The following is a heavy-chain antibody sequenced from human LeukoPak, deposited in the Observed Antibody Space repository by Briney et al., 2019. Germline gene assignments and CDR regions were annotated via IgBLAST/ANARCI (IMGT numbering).Heavy chain of an antibody. Sequence: PSETLPLTCTVSSGSISSYYRSWIRQPAGKGLEWIGRVYTSGSTNYNPSLKSRVTMSVDTSKNQFSLKLSSVTAADTAVYYCAGIRFLEWSSPTNAFDIWGQGTMVTVSS. V-gene: IGHV4-4*07. CDR3: AGIRFLEWSSPTNAFDI. CDR1: SGSISSYY. J-gene: IGHJ3*02. D-gene: IGHD3-3*01. CDR2: VYTSGST.